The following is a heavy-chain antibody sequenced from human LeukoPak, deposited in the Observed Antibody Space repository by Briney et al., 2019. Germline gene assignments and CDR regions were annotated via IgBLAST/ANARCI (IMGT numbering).Heavy chain of an antibody. J-gene: IGHJ2*01. CDR1: GFTVSSNY. CDR3: AKDLLDSSGYYGRYYWYFDL. Sequence: GGSLRLSCAASGFTVSSNYMSWVCQARGKGLEWVSAIYSGGSTYYADSVKGRFTISRDNSKNTLYLQMNSLRAEDTAVYYCAKDLLDSSGYYGRYYWYFDLWGRGTLVTVSS. V-gene: IGHV3-53*01. D-gene: IGHD3-22*01. CDR2: IYSGGST.